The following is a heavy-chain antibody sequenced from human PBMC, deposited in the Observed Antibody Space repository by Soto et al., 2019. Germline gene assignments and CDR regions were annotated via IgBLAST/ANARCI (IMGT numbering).Heavy chain of an antibody. Sequence: PSETLSLTCAVYGGSFSGYYWSWIRQPPGKGLEWIGEINHSGSTNYNPSLKSRVTISVDTSKNQFSLKLSSVTAADTAVYYCARFYSGSKPRAYYYYMDVWGKGTTVTVS. CDR1: GGSFSGYY. CDR2: INHSGST. V-gene: IGHV4-34*01. D-gene: IGHD5-12*01. CDR3: ARFYSGSKPRAYYYYMDV. J-gene: IGHJ6*03.